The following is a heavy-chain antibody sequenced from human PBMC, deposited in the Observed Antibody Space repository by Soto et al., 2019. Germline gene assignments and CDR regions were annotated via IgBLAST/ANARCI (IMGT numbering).Heavy chain of an antibody. D-gene: IGHD4-17*01. CDR2: IYYSGST. CDR3: ASGYGDYGY. Sequence: KESGPTLVKPTQTLTLTCIFSGFSLSTSGVGVGWIRQPPGKGLEWIGYIYYSGSTYYNPSLKSRVTISVDTSKNQFSLKLSSVTAADTAVYYCASGYGDYGYWGQGTLVTVSS. J-gene: IGHJ4*02. CDR1: GFSLSTSGVG. V-gene: IGHV4-30-4*08.